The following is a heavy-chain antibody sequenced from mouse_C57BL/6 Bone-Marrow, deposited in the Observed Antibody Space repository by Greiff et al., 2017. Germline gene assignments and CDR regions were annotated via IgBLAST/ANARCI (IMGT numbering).Heavy chain of an antibody. V-gene: IGHV5-4*01. Sequence: EVNLVESGGGLVKPGGSLKLSCAASGFTFSSYAMSWVRQTPEKRLEWVATISDGGSYTYYPDNVKGRFTISRDNAKNNLYLQMSHLKSEDTAMYYGARDPYCGRWFAYWGQGTLVTVSA. CDR2: ISDGGSYT. CDR1: GFTFSSYA. D-gene: IGHD1-1*01. CDR3: ARDPYCGRWFAY. J-gene: IGHJ3*01.